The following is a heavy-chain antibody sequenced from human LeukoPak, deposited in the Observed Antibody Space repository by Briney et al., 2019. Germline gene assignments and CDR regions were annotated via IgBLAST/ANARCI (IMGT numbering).Heavy chain of an antibody. CDR3: GIDYYDSS. Sequence: PGRSLRLSCAASGFTFSSYTMHWVRQAPGKGLEWVAVISYDGSNKYYGDSVKGRFTISRDNSKNTLYLQMNSLRPEDTAVYYCGIDYYDSSGGQGTLVTVSS. D-gene: IGHD3-22*01. V-gene: IGHV3-30-3*01. CDR1: GFTFSSYT. CDR2: ISYDGSNK. J-gene: IGHJ4*02.